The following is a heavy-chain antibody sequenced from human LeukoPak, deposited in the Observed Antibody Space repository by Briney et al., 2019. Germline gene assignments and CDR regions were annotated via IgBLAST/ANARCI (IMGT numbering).Heavy chain of an antibody. V-gene: IGHV3-7*01. CDR3: SRSLDY. CDR1: GFPFSGYW. J-gene: IGHJ4*02. CDR2: INQDGTNQ. Sequence: GGSLRLSCVASGFPFSGYWMDWVRQAPGKGMEWVANINQDGTNQYYAASVKGRFSISRDNAKNSLYPQMNSLRAEDTGVYYCSRSLDYLGQGALVTVSS.